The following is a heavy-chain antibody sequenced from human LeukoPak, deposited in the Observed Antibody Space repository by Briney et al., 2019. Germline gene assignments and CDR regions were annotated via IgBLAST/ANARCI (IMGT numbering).Heavy chain of an antibody. CDR2: IIPIFGTA. Sequence: ASVKLSCKAYGGTFSSYAISWVRQAPGQGLEWMGGIIPIFGTANYAQKFQGRVTITADESTSTAYMELSSLRSEDAAVYYCATDRGDYSSGWSPFDYWGQGTLVTVSS. J-gene: IGHJ4*02. CDR3: ATDRGDYSSGWSPFDY. V-gene: IGHV1-69*13. CDR1: GGTFSSYA. D-gene: IGHD6-19*01.